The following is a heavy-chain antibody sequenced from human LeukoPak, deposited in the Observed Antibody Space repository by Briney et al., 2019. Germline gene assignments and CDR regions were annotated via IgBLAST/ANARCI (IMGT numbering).Heavy chain of an antibody. CDR1: GFTFSTYW. CDR3: AGAIYSGSFDP. Sequence: GGSLRLSCAASGFTFSTYWMNWVRPAPGKGLEWVANIKQDGSEKYYVGSVKGRCTISRDNARNSLYLQMSSLRVEDTAVYYCAGAIYSGSFDPWGQGILVTVSS. CDR2: IKQDGSEK. D-gene: IGHD1-26*01. J-gene: IGHJ5*02. V-gene: IGHV3-7*02.